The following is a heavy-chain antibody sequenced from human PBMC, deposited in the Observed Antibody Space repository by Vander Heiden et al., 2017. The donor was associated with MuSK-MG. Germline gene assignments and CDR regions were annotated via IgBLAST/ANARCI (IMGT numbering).Heavy chain of an antibody. CDR2: VYSSGRVTT. V-gene: IGHV4-39*01. CDR3: ARRGTGTTPYFDY. CDR1: GGSISHGSYY. J-gene: IGHJ4*02. Sequence: LQLQELGPGLVKPSETLSLTCSVSGGSISHGSYYWGWLRPPPGNGPECIGSVYSSGRVTTYYNPSLKSRLTISVATSKNQFSLKLSSVTAADTAVYYCARRGTGTTPYFDYWGQGTLVIVSS. D-gene: IGHD1-1*01.